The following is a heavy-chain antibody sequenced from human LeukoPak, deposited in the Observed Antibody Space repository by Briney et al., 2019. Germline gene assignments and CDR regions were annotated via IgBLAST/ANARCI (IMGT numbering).Heavy chain of an antibody. V-gene: IGHV3-30*03. Sequence: GGSLRLSCEASGFSFRTYGMHWVRQAPGKGLEWVAVISYDGSNKFYSDSVKGRFIISRDNSRDTLYLQMNSLRIEDTGVYFCASAQPTDFDYVWGSHHYCAFDVWGQGTMVSVSS. D-gene: IGHD3-16*02. CDR3: ASAQPTDFDYVWGSHHYCAFDV. CDR2: ISYDGSNK. CDR1: GFSFRTYG. J-gene: IGHJ3*01.